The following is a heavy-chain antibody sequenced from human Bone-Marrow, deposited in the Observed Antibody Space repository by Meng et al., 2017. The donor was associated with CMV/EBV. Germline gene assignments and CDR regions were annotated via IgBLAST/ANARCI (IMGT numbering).Heavy chain of an antibody. D-gene: IGHD3-22*01. Sequence: GESLKISCAASGFTFSGSAMHWARQASGKGLEWVGRIRSKANSYATAYAASVKGRFTISRDDSKNTAYLQMNSLKTEDTAVYYCTSLSYDSSGYYQLYGMDVWGQGTKVTVSS. CDR1: GFTFSGSA. V-gene: IGHV3-73*01. CDR3: TSLSYDSSGYYQLYGMDV. J-gene: IGHJ6*02. CDR2: IRSKANSYAT.